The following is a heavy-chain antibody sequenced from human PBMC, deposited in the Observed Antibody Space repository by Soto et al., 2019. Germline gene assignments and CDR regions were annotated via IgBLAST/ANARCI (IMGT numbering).Heavy chain of an antibody. J-gene: IGHJ5*02. V-gene: IGHV4-59*01. CDR2: IYYSGST. CDR1: GGSISTYY. CDR3: ARHHDCSSTSCYSVYWFDP. D-gene: IGHD2-2*01. Sequence: SETLSLTCTVSGGSISTYYWSWIRQPPGKGLEWIGYIYYSGSTKYNSSLKSRVTISVDTSKNHFALKLSSVTAADTAVYYCARHHDCSSTSCYSVYWFDPWGQGTLVTVSS.